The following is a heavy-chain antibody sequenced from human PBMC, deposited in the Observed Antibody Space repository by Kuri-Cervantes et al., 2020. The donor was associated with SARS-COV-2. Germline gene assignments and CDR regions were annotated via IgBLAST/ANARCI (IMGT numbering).Heavy chain of an antibody. Sequence: GVLKISCAASGFAFRDYTMNWVRQAPGKGLEWVSGINDSGGRTDYADSVKGRFTISRDNAKNSLYLQMNSLRAEDTAVYYCARAGPMVRGVATMGYYGMDVWGQGTTVTVSS. CDR2: INDSGGRT. CDR3: ARAGPMVRGVATMGYYGMDV. D-gene: IGHD3-10*01. CDR1: GFAFRDYT. V-gene: IGHV3-21*01. J-gene: IGHJ6*02.